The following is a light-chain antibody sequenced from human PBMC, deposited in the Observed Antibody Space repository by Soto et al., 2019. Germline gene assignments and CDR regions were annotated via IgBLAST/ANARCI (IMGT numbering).Light chain of an antibody. CDR1: QSIRSW. Sequence: DVQMTQSPSTLSASVGDRVTITCRASQSIRSWLAWYQQKPGKAPKLLIYDASSLESWVPSRFSGSGSGTEFTLTISSLQPDDFATYYCQQYNSYSEYTFGQGTKVDIK. J-gene: IGKJ2*01. CDR3: QQYNSYSEYT. CDR2: DAS. V-gene: IGKV1-5*01.